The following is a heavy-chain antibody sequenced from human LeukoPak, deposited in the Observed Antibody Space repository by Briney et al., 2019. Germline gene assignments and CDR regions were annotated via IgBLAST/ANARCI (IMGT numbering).Heavy chain of an antibody. CDR1: GGSFSGYY. J-gene: IGHJ6*03. V-gene: IGHV4-34*01. Sequence: PSETLSLTCAVYGGSFSGYYWSWIRQPPGKGLEWIGEINHSGSTNYNPSLKSRVTISVDTFKNQSSLELSSVTAADTAVYYCARGFEYCSSTSCHLTYYMDVWGKGTTVTVSS. D-gene: IGHD2-2*01. CDR3: ARGFEYCSSTSCHLTYYMDV. CDR2: INHSGST.